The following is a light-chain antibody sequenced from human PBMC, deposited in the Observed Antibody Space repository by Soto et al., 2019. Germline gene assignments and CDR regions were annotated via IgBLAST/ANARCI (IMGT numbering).Light chain of an antibody. Sequence: EIVMTQSPATLSVSPGERATLSCRASQSVSSNLAWYQQKPGQAPRLLIYGASTRATGIPATFSGCGSGTDFTLTISRLEPEDFAVYYCQQFASYPLTFGAGTKVDIK. CDR3: QQFASYPLT. CDR2: GAS. CDR1: QSVSSN. V-gene: IGKV3-15*01. J-gene: IGKJ4*01.